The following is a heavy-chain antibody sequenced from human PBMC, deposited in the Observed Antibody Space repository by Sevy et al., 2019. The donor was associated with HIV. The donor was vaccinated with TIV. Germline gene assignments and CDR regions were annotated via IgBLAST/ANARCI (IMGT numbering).Heavy chain of an antibody. CDR3: ARVRSSSSWYPPDYYYYMEV. J-gene: IGHJ6*02. Sequence: SQTLSLTCAISGDSVSSNSAAWNWIRQSPSRGLEWLGRTYYRSKWYNDYAVSVKSRITINPDTSKNQFSMQLNSVTPNDTAEYYCARVRSSSSWYPPDYYYYMEVWGQGTTVTVSS. V-gene: IGHV6-1*01. CDR2: TYYRSKWYN. D-gene: IGHD6-13*01. CDR1: GDSVSSNSAA.